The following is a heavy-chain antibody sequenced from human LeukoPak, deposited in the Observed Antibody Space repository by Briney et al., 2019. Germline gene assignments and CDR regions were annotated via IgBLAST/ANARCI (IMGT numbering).Heavy chain of an antibody. CDR1: GCSFTSYW. D-gene: IGHD4-17*01. J-gene: IGHJ4*02. CDR3: ARHPYGDYVDYYFDY. CDR2: IYPGDSDT. Sequence: GESLKISCKGSGCSFTSYWIGWVRQMPGKGLEWMGIIYPGDSDTRYSPSFQGQVTISADKSISTAYLQWSSLKASDTAMYYCARHPYGDYVDYYFDYWGQGTLVTVSS. V-gene: IGHV5-51*01.